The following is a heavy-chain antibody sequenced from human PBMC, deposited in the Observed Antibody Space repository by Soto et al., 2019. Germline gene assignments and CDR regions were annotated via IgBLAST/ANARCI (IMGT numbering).Heavy chain of an antibody. CDR1: GFTFSSYA. J-gene: IGHJ3*02. CDR3: ARPMRAAAAAEIDAFDI. Sequence: GGSLRLSCAASGFTFSSYAMSWVRQAPGKGLEWVSGISGSGGSTSYADSVTGRFTISRDNSKNTLYLQMNSLRAEDTAVYYCARPMRAAAAAEIDAFDIWGQGTMVT. V-gene: IGHV3-23*01. D-gene: IGHD6-13*01. CDR2: ISGSGGST.